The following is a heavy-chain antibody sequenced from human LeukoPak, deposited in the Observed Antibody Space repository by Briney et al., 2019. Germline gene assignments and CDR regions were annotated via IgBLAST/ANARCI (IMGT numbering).Heavy chain of an antibody. CDR2: MYYTGCT. CDR1: GDSISSSSYY. J-gene: IGHJ4*02. CDR3: ARRVSGSLYYFDY. D-gene: IGHD3-10*01. Sequence: ADTLSLPCTVSGDSISSSSYYWGWIPQPPCEGLVWIGSMYYTGCTYYNPSLKSRVTISVDTSKNQFSLKLSSVTAADTAVYYCARRVSGSLYYFDYWGEGTLVTVYS. V-gene: IGHV4-39*01.